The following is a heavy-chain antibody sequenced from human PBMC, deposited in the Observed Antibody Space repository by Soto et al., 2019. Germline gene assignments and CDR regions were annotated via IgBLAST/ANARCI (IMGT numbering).Heavy chain of an antibody. CDR1: GGSVSSSSYY. CDR3: ARSDDFWSGYYNGDYYYGMDV. V-gene: IGHV4-39*01. D-gene: IGHD3-3*01. Sequence: SETLSLTCTVSGGSVSSSSYYWGWIRQPPGKGLEWIGSIYYSGSTYYNPSLKSRVTISVDTSKNQFSLKLSSVTAADTAVYYCARSDDFWSGYYNGDYYYGMDVWGQGTTVTVSS. J-gene: IGHJ6*02. CDR2: IYYSGST.